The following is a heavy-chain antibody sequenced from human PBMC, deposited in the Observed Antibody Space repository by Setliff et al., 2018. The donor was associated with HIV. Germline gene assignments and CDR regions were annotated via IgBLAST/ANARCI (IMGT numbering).Heavy chain of an antibody. D-gene: IGHD2-21*02. CDR1: GDSISTDY. CDR2: IYNSAST. V-gene: IGHV4-4*09. CDR3: ARLSGDYYYFDY. J-gene: IGHJ4*02. Sequence: SETLSLTCTVSGDSISTDYWTWIRQPPGKGLEWIGYIYNSASTNYNPSLKSRVTMSVDTSKNQFSLKLTSVTAADTAVYYCARLSGDYYYFDYWGQGTLVTVSS.